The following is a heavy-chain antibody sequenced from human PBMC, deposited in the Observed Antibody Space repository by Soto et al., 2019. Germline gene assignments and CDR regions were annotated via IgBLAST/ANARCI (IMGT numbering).Heavy chain of an antibody. V-gene: IGHV3-64*01. CDR1: GFTYSTYG. CDR2: ITSNGGST. J-gene: IGHJ4*02. Sequence: GSLRLSCAASGFTYSTYGMYWVRQAPGKGLEYVSAITSNGGSTFYASSVKGRFTISRDNSKNTLDLQMGSLREEDMAVYYCARRGSGWFFDLWGQGA. CDR3: ARRGSGWFFDL. D-gene: IGHD6-19*01.